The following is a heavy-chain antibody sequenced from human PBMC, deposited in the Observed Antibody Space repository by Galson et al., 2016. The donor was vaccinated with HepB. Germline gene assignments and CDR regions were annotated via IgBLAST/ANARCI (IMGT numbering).Heavy chain of an antibody. CDR1: GGSISSDYW. J-gene: IGHJ5*02. CDR2: MYHSGRT. Sequence: ETLSLTCVVSGGSISSDYWWTWVRQSPGKGLEWIGEMYHSGRTNFNPSLKSRVTMSVDKSKNQFSLNLGSVTAADTAVYYCARGAPWTFDPWGQGTLVTVSS. D-gene: IGHD3/OR15-3a*01. CDR3: ARGAPWTFDP. V-gene: IGHV4-4*02.